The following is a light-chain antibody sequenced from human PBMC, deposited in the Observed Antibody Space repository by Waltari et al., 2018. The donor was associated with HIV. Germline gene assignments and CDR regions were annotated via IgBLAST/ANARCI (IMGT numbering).Light chain of an antibody. Sequence: QSALTQPASVSGSPGQSITISCAGTGAEIGAYNSFPWYQKLPDSVPKLIIYDVTSRPSGISDRFSASKSGNAASLTISGLQAEDEGDYYCSSYTTFNTVIFGGGTKLTVL. J-gene: IGLJ2*01. V-gene: IGLV2-14*03. CDR3: SSYTTFNTVI. CDR2: DVT. CDR1: GAEIGAYNS.